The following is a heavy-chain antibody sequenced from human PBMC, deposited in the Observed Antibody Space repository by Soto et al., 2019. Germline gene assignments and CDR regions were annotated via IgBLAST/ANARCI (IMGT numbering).Heavy chain of an antibody. CDR2: ISGSGGST. D-gene: IGHD3-10*01. J-gene: IGHJ4*02. CDR1: GFTLSSYA. CDR3: AKVHYYGSGSYSSFDY. Sequence: GGSLRLSCAASGFTLSSYAMSWVRQAPGKGLEWVSAISGSGGSTYYADSVKGRFTISRDNSKNTLYLQMNSLRAEDTAVYYCAKVHYYGSGSYSSFDYWGQGTLVTVSS. V-gene: IGHV3-23*01.